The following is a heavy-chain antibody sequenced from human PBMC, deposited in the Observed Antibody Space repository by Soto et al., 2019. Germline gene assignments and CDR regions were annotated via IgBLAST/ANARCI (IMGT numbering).Heavy chain of an antibody. D-gene: IGHD1-26*01. V-gene: IGHV1-18*01. CDR3: ARGAGDYYYYGMDV. CDR2: INTYNGNT. Sequence: QVHLVQSGAEVRKPGASVKVSCKASGYTFVSYGINWVRQAPGQGLEWMGWINTYNGNTNYAQKLQGRVTMTTDTSTTTGYMELRSLRSDDPAVYYCARGAGDYYYYGMDVWGQGTTVIVSS. J-gene: IGHJ6*02. CDR1: GYTFVSYG.